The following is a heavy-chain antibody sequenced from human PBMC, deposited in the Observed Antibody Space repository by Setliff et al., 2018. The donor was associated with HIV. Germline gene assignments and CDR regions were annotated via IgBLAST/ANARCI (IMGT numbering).Heavy chain of an antibody. CDR3: AKTVVGDSYALPNDGFDI. V-gene: IGHV4-30-4*08. CDR1: GDSLRGGDYY. Sequence: SETLSLTCSVSGDSLRGGDYYYNWIRQSPEKGLEWIGYVSHTGYTYYNPSLKSRVDMSLDISKNQFSLKLSSVTALDTAVYYCAKTVVGDSYALPNDGFDIWGQGTMVTVSS. CDR2: VSHTGYT. J-gene: IGHJ3*02. D-gene: IGHD3-16*01.